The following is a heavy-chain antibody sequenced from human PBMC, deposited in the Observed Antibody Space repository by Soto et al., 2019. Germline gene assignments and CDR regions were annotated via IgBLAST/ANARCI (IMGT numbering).Heavy chain of an antibody. D-gene: IGHD4-17*01. CDR2: IWYDGSNE. V-gene: IGHV3-33*01. J-gene: IGHJ4*02. CDR1: GFTFSSYG. CDR3: AREGEVTTIDY. Sequence: QVQMVESGGGVVQPGRSLRLSCAASGFTFSSYGMHWVRQAPGKGLEWVAVIWYDGSNEYYADSVKGRFNISRDNSKNTLYLEMNSLRDEDRGVYYCAREGEVTTIDYWGQGTLVTVSS.